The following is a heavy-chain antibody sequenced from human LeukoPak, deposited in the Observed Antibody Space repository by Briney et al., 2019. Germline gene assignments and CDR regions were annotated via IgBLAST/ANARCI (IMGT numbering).Heavy chain of an antibody. V-gene: IGHV3-30-3*01. J-gene: IGHJ4*02. D-gene: IGHD4-17*01. CDR2: ISYDGSNK. CDR3: AKDQSPYGDYVVSY. CDR1: GFTFSSYA. Sequence: PGGSLRLSCAASGFTFSSYAMHWVRQAPGKGLEWVAVISYDGSNKYYADSVKGRFTISRDNSKNTLYLQMNSLRAEDTAVYYCAKDQSPYGDYVVSYWGQGTLVTVSS.